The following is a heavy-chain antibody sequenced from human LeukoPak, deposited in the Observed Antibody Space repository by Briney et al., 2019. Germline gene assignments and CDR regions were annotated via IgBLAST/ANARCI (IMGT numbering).Heavy chain of an antibody. V-gene: IGHV1-69*04. CDR3: ARDQSWFGELSGGFDY. D-gene: IGHD3-10*01. CDR1: GGTFSSYA. CDR2: IIPILGIA. Sequence: ASVKVSCKASGGTFSSYAISWVRQAPGQGLEWMGRIIPILGIANYAQRFQGRVTITADKSTSTAYMELTSLRAEDTAVYYCARDQSWFGELSGGFDYWGQGTLVTVS. J-gene: IGHJ4*02.